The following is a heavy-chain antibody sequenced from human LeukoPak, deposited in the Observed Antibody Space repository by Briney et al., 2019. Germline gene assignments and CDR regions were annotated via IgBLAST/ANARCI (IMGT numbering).Heavy chain of an antibody. CDR3: AREKNYGDSYYFDY. D-gene: IGHD4-17*01. Sequence: SETLSLTCTVSGGSISSYYWSWIRQPPGKGLEWIGYIYYSGSTNYNPSLKSRVTIPVDTSKNQFSLKLSSVTAADTAVYYCAREKNYGDSYYFDYWGQGTLVTVSP. V-gene: IGHV4-59*01. CDR1: GGSISSYY. J-gene: IGHJ4*02. CDR2: IYYSGST.